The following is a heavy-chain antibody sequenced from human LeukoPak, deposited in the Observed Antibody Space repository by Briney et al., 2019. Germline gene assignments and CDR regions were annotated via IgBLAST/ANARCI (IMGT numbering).Heavy chain of an antibody. J-gene: IGHJ3*02. CDR1: GGSISSSSYY. D-gene: IGHD5-24*01. Sequence: SETLSLTCTVSGGSISSSSYYWGWIRQPPGKGLEWIGSIYYSGSTYYNPSLKSRVTISVDTSKNQFSLKLSSVTAADTAVYYCARSPLEMATIAGFAFDIWGQGTMVTVSS. V-gene: IGHV4-39*07. CDR2: IYYSGST. CDR3: ARSPLEMATIAGFAFDI.